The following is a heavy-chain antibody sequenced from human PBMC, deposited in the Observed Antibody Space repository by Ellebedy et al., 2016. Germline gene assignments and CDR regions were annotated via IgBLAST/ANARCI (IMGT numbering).Heavy chain of an antibody. J-gene: IGHJ3*02. D-gene: IGHD2-2*01. V-gene: IGHV1-18*01. CDR1: GYTFTSYG. CDR2: ISAYNGNT. Sequence: ASVKVSXKASGYTFTSYGISWVRQAPGQGLEWMGWISAYNGNTNYAQKLQGRVTMTRNTSISTAYMELSSLRSEDTAVYYCATSSTSRDAFDIWGQGTMVTVSS. CDR3: ATSSTSRDAFDI.